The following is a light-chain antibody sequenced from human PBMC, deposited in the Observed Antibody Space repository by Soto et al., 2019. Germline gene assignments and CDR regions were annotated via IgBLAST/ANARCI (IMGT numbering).Light chain of an antibody. CDR2: GAS. CDR3: QQYNNWPPT. Sequence: EIVMTQSPATLSVFLGERATLSCRASQSVGSNLAWYQQKPGQAPRLLIYGASTRAAGIPATFSGSGSGTDFTLTISSLQSEDSAVYYCQQYNNWPPTFGGGTKLEIK. V-gene: IGKV3-15*01. CDR1: QSVGSN. J-gene: IGKJ4*01.